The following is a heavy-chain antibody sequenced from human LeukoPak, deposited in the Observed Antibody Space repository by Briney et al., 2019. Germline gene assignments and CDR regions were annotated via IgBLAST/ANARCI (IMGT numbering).Heavy chain of an antibody. CDR1: GFTFSDHY. J-gene: IGHJ4*02. D-gene: IGHD3-22*01. V-gene: IGHV3-11*06. CDR2: ITRSSIYK. Sequence: PGGSLRLSCAASGFTFSDHYMDWVRQAPGKGLEWVSSITRSSIYKYYADSLEGRFTISRDNAKNSLNLQMNSLRAEDTAVYYCARAAYDSSGYYCIADYWGQGTLVTVSS. CDR3: ARAAYDSSGYYCIADY.